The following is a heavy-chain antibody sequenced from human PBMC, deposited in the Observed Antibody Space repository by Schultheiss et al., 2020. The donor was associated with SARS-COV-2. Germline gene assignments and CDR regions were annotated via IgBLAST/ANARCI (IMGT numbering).Heavy chain of an antibody. CDR2: ISGSGGST. CDR3: ARDTAMVIDY. Sequence: GGSLRLSCTASGFTFGDYAMSWVRQAPGKGLEWVSAISGSGGSTYYADSVKGRFTISRDNSKNSLYLQMNSLRAEDTAVYYCARDTAMVIDYWGQGTLVTVSS. J-gene: IGHJ4*02. D-gene: IGHD5-18*01. CDR1: GFTFGDYA. V-gene: IGHV3-23*01.